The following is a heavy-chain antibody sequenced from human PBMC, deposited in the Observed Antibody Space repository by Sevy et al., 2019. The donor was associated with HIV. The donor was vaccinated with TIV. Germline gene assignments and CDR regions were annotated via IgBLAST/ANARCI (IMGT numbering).Heavy chain of an antibody. CDR2: FDPEDGER. Sequence: ASVKVSCKVSGYTLTQLSMHWVQQAPGKGLEWMGSFDPEDGERIYAQKFQGRITMTEDTSTDTAYMDLSSLKSDDTAVYYCATTREYYQGKSGYFDYWGHGALDTVSS. CDR3: ATTREYYQGKSGYFDY. J-gene: IGHJ4*01. CDR1: GYTLTQLS. D-gene: IGHD2-15*01. V-gene: IGHV1-24*01.